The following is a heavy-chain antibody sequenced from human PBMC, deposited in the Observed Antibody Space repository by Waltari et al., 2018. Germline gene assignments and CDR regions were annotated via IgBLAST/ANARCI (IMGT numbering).Heavy chain of an antibody. CDR2: IYTSGST. J-gene: IGHJ6*02. D-gene: IGHD6-6*01. Sequence: QVQLQESGPGLVKPSQTLSLTCTVSGGSISSGSDHWLWIRQPAGKGLEWIGRIYTSGSTNYNPSLKSRVTISVDTSKNQFSLKLSSVTAADTAVYYCAREAEYSSSSPLYYYGMDVWGQGTTVTVSS. V-gene: IGHV4-61*02. CDR3: AREAEYSSSSPLYYYGMDV. CDR1: GGSISSGSDH.